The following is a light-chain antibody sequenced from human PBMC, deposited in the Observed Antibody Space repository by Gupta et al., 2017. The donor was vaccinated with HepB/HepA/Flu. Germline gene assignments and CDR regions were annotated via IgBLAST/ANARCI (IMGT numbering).Light chain of an antibody. CDR2: DVS. CDR1: SSDVGGYNY. CDR3: CSYAGSYTFV. V-gene: IGLV2-11*01. Sequence: QSALTQPRSVSGSPGQSVTISCTGTSSDVGGYNYVSCYQQHPGKAPKLMIYDVSKRPSGVPGRFSGSKSGNTASLTISGLPAEDEADYYCCSYAGSYTFVFGTGTKVTVL. J-gene: IGLJ1*01.